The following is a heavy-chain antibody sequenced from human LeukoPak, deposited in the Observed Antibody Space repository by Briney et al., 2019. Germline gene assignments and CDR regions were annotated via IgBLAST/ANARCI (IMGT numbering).Heavy chain of an antibody. J-gene: IGHJ6*03. CDR1: GGTFSSYA. CDR2: IIPIFGTA. Sequence: ASVKVSCQASGGTFSSYAISWVRQAPGQGLEWMGGIIPIFGTANYAQKFQGRVTITTDESTSTAYMELSSLRSEDTAVYYCASDGAARYYYYYMDVWGKGTTVTVSS. D-gene: IGHD6-13*01. CDR3: ASDGAARYYYYYMDV. V-gene: IGHV1-69*05.